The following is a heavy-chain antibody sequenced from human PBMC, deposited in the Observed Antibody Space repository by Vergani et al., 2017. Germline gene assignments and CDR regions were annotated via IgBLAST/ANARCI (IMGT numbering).Heavy chain of an antibody. CDR1: GFTFRNNA. D-gene: IGHD3-10*01. Sequence: EVHLLESGGGLVQTGGSQRLSCVASGFTFRNNAMSWVRQAPGKGLEWVSSISGSGDSTYYADSVKGRFTISRDNSKNTLYLHMTFLRAEDTAIYYCARARFLGPQELVYWGQGTLVTVSS. CDR2: ISGSGDST. CDR3: ARARFLGPQELVY. V-gene: IGHV3-23*01. J-gene: IGHJ4*02.